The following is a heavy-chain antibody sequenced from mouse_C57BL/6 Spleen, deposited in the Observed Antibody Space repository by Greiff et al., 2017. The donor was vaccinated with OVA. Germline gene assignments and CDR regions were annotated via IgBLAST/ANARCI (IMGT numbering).Heavy chain of an antibody. D-gene: IGHD1-1*01. CDR3: ARSGTTVVDAMDY. CDR1: GYTFTSYW. CDR2: INPSNGGT. J-gene: IGHJ4*01. Sequence: VQLQQPGTELVKPGASVKLSCKASGYTFTSYWMHWVKQRPGQGLEWIGNINPSNGGTNYNEKFKSKATLTVDKSSSTAYMQLSSLTSEDSAVYYCARSGTTVVDAMDYWGQGTSVTVSS. V-gene: IGHV1-53*01.